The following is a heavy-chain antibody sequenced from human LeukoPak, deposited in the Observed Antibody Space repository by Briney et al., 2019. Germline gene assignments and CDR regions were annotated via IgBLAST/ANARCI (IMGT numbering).Heavy chain of an antibody. Sequence: PSETLSLTCTVSGGSISSGSYYWSWIRQPAGKGLEWIGRIYTSGSTNYNPSLKSRVTISVDTSKNQFSLKLSSVTAADTAVYYCARDSSRVFLLRFDPWGQGTLVTVSS. CDR3: ARDSSRVFLLRFDP. V-gene: IGHV4-61*02. J-gene: IGHJ5*02. CDR2: IYTSGST. CDR1: GGSISSGSYY. D-gene: IGHD6-13*01.